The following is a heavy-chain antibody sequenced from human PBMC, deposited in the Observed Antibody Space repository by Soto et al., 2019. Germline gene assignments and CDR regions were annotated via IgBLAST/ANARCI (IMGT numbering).Heavy chain of an antibody. CDR1: GGSVSSGSYY. V-gene: IGHV4-61*01. CDR2: IYYSGST. Sequence: SETLSLTCTVSGGSVSSGSYYWSWIRQPPGKGLEWIGYIYYSGSTNYNPSLKSRVTISVDTSKNQFSLKLSSVTAADTAVYYCARDRIAGTNWFDPWGQGTLVTVSS. D-gene: IGHD1-7*01. CDR3: ARDRIAGTNWFDP. J-gene: IGHJ5*02.